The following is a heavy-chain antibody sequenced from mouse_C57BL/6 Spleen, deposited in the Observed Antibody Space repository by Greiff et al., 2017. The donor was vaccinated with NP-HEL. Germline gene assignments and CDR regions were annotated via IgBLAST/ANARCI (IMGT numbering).Heavy chain of an antibody. CDR2: IRSKSNNYAT. CDR3: VREFYDGYYLYWYFDV. CDR1: GFSFNTYA. J-gene: IGHJ1*03. V-gene: IGHV10-1*01. Sequence: EVQGVESGGGLVQPKGSLKLSCAASGFSFNTYAMNWVRQAPGKGLEWVARIRSKSNNYATYYADSVKDRFTISRDDSESMLYLQMNNLKTEDTAMYYCVREFYDGYYLYWYFDVWGTGTKVTVAS. D-gene: IGHD2-3*01.